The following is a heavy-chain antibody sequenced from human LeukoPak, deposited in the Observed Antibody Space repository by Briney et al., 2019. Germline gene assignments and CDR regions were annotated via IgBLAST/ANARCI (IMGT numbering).Heavy chain of an antibody. CDR3: ARETSARGVSTH. J-gene: IGHJ4*02. CDR1: GFSFDDYG. CDR2: INWKTGAT. D-gene: IGHD3-10*01. V-gene: IGHV3-20*04. Sequence: GGSLRLSCAASGFSFDDYGMSWVRQAPGKGLEWLSGINWKTGATGYSDSVKGRFTISKDNTKNSLYLQMNSLRAEDTAFYYCARETSARGVSTHWGQGTLVTVSS.